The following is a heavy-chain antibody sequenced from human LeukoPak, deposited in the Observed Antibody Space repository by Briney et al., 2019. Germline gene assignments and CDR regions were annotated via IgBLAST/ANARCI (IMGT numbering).Heavy chain of an antibody. CDR1: GFTFSSYA. V-gene: IGHV3-21*01. D-gene: IGHD3-22*01. CDR3: ARDLYRIVVVPHYFDY. J-gene: IGHJ4*02. CDR2: ITSSGAYI. Sequence: GGSLRLSCAASGFTFSSYAMSWVRQAPGKALEWVSSITSSGAYIFYADSVRGRFTISRDNAKDSLYLQMNSLRAEDTAVYYCARDLYRIVVVPHYFDYWGQGTLVTVSS.